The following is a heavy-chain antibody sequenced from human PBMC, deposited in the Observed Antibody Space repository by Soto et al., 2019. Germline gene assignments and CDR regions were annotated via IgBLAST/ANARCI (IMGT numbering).Heavy chain of an antibody. CDR3: ASSHAGAHITAAVH. CDR2: MYYSGST. J-gene: IGHJ4*02. D-gene: IGHD6-13*01. V-gene: IGHV4-39*07. CDR1: GGSISSSNYF. Sequence: SETLSLTCTVSGGSISSSNYFWGWIRQPPGKGLEWIGSMYYSGSTYYNPSLKSRVTISVDRSKNQFSLKLSSVTAADTAVYYCASSHAGAHITAAVHWGQGTLVTVSS.